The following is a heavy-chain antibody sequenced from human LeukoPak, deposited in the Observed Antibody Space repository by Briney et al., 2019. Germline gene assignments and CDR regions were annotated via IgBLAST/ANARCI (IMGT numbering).Heavy chain of an antibody. CDR1: GFTFSSYE. D-gene: IGHD5-18*01. CDR2: IISSGSNK. J-gene: IGHJ4*02. Sequence: GSLRLSCAASGFTFSSYEMNWVRQAPGKGLEWVSYIISSGSNKYYADSVKGRFTISRDNAKNSLYLQMNNLRAEDTAVYYCARHLWLSGNDYWGQGTLVTVSS. CDR3: ARHLWLSGNDY. V-gene: IGHV3-48*03.